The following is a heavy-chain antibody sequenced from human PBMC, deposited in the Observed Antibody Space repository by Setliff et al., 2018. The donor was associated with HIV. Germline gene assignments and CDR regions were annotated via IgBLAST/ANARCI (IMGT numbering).Heavy chain of an antibody. Sequence: PGESLKISCQASGFDFSDSWIAWVRLKSGKGLEWMGSIYPGDSDTTYSPSFQGQVTTSADKSTKFTYLQWRSLKASDSATYFCVRRAGGGSYPYSFYYMDVWGKGTTVTVSS. J-gene: IGHJ6*03. CDR3: VRRAGGGSYPYSFYYMDV. D-gene: IGHD3-16*02. CDR2: IYPGDSDT. CDR1: GFDFSDSW. V-gene: IGHV5-51*01.